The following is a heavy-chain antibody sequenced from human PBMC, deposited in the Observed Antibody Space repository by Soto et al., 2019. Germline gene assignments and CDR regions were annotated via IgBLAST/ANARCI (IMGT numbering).Heavy chain of an antibody. J-gene: IGHJ4*02. CDR1: GGSISSSSYY. V-gene: IGHV4-39*01. CDR3: ARLVCSGGRCYSVDY. D-gene: IGHD2-15*01. CDR2: IYYSGST. Sequence: QLQLQDSGPGLVKPSETLSLTCTVSGGSISSSSYYWGWIRQPPGKGLEWIGSIYYSGSTYYNPSLRSRVTISVDTSKKQFSLKLSSVTAADTAVYYCARLVCSGGRCYSVDYWGQGTLVTVSS.